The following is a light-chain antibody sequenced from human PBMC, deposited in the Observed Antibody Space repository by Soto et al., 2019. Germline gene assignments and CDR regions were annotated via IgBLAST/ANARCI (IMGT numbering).Light chain of an antibody. CDR2: AAS. V-gene: IGKV1-9*01. CDR1: QGISSD. CDR3: QQFKSYPIT. Sequence: DIQMTRSPSFLAASGGARFTITSRASQGISSDLAWYQQNPGKAPKLLIYAASTLQNGVPSTFSGSGSGTEFTLTISSLQPEDFGTYYCQQFKSYPITFGQGTRL. J-gene: IGKJ5*01.